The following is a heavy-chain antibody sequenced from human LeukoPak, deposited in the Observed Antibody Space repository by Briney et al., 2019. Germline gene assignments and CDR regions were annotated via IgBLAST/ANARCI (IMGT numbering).Heavy chain of an antibody. CDR1: GYNFTGYY. CDR3: AREPPYPFHASSGYPPPGYFDY. J-gene: IGHJ4*02. Sequence: ASVTVSCKASGYNFTGYYMHWVRQAPVQGLECMGWINPNSADTHSAQKFQGRVTMTRDTSITTAYMALRRLRSDDTAVYYCAREPPYPFHASSGYPPPGYFDYWGQGTLVTVSS. D-gene: IGHD3-22*01. CDR2: INPNSADT. V-gene: IGHV1-2*02.